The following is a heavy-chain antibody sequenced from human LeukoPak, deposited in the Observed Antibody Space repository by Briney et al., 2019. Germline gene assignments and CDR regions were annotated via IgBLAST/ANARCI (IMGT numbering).Heavy chain of an antibody. Sequence: PSETLSLTCTVSGGSFSSSNYYWAWLRPPAGKGREWLGRIYTTGSPSYSPSLKSRVTISVDTCTNQFSLKLTSVSAADTAVYYCARDRGITTARGVPSWFDPWGQGTLVTVSS. CDR1: GGSFSSSNYY. D-gene: IGHD3-10*01. J-gene: IGHJ5*02. CDR2: IYTTGSP. CDR3: ARDRGITTARGVPSWFDP. V-gene: IGHV4-61*02.